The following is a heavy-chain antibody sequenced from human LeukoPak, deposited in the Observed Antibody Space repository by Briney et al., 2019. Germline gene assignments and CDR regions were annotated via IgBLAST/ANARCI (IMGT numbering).Heavy chain of an antibody. J-gene: IGHJ5*02. CDR1: GGSISSYY. CDR3: ARAQYYYDSSGYENWFDP. D-gene: IGHD3-22*01. V-gene: IGHV4-59*08. Sequence: PETLSLTCTVSGGSISSYYWSWIRQPPGKGLEWIGYIYYSGSTNYNPSLKSRVTISVDTSKNQFSLKLSSVTAADTAVYYCARAQYYYDSSGYENWFDPWGQGTLVTVSS. CDR2: IYYSGST.